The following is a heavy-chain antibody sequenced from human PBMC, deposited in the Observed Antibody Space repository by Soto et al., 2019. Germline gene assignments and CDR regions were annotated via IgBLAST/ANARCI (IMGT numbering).Heavy chain of an antibody. D-gene: IGHD1-1*01. CDR2: ISVYTGNT. J-gene: IGHJ4*02. Sequence: ASEKVSCKAFGFAFSSYGVSWVRQASGPGLEWMGWISVYTGNTIYAQNFQGRVTLTTDISTSTAYLEVLTLTSDDTAVYYFSRDPGGATLALLYWGQGTLVTVSS. CDR3: SRDPGGATLALLY. CDR1: GFAFSSYG. V-gene: IGHV1-18*01.